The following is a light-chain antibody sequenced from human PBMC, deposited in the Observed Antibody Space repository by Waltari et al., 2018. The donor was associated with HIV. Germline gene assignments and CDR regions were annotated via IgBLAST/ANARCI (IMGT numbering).Light chain of an antibody. V-gene: IGKV1-5*03. CDR2: KAS. CDR3: QQYNTSSPWT. CDR1: QSISTW. J-gene: IGKJ1*01. Sequence: DIQMTQSASALSASLGDRNTITCRASQSISTWLAWYQQKPGKSPKILVYKASSLESGVPPRFSGSGSGTEFTLTINNLQPDDFATYYCQQYNTSSPWTFGQGTKVDI.